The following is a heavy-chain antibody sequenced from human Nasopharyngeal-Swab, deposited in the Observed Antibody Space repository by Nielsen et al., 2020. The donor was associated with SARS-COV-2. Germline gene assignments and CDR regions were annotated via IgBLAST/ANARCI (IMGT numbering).Heavy chain of an antibody. J-gene: IGHJ6*02. D-gene: IGHD6-13*01. CDR1: GFTFSSYA. V-gene: IGHV3-30*04. CDR2: ISYDGSNK. CDR3: ASSPGIAAPTGMDV. Sequence: GGSLRLSCAASGFTFSSYAIHWVRQAPGKGLEWVAVISYDGSNKYYADSVKGRFTISRDNSKNTLYLQMNSLRAEDTAVYYCASSPGIAAPTGMDVWGQGTTVTVSS.